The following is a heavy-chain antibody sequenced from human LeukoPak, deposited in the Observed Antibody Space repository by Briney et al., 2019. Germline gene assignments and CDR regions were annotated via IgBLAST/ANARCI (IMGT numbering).Heavy chain of an antibody. CDR1: GFTFSSCG. CDR2: IKQDGSEK. V-gene: IGHV3-7*03. Sequence: GGSLRLSCAASGFTFSSCGMHWVRQTPGKGLEWVANIKQDGSEKYYVDSVKGRFTISRDNANNSLYLQMNSLRAEDTAVYYCARGGDYLDFWGQGTLVTVSS. CDR3: ARGGDYLDF. J-gene: IGHJ4*02.